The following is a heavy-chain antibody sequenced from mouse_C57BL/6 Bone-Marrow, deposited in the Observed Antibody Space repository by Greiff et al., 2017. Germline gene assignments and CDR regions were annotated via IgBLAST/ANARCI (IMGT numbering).Heavy chain of an antibody. V-gene: IGHV1-69*01. J-gene: IGHJ2*01. CDR1: GYTFTSYW. CDR3: ARSYPDY. Sequence: QVQLQQPGAELVMPGASVKLSCKASGYTFTSYWMHWVKQRPGQGLEWIGEIDPSDSYTNYNQKFKGKSTLTVDKSSSTASMQLSSLTSEDSAVYYCARSYPDYWGQGTTLTVSS. D-gene: IGHD2-12*01. CDR2: IDPSDSYT.